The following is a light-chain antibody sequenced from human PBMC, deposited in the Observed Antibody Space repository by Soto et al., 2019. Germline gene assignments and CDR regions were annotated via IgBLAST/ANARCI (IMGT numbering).Light chain of an antibody. Sequence: QSALTQPASVSGSPGQSITISCTGTSSDVGSYNLVSWYQQHPGKAPTLIIYEDSKRPSGVSNRFSGSKSANTASLTISGLQNEDEAYYYCCSYADSSTYVFGTGTKVTVL. CDR2: EDS. V-gene: IGLV2-23*01. CDR3: CSYADSSTYV. CDR1: SSDVGSYNL. J-gene: IGLJ1*01.